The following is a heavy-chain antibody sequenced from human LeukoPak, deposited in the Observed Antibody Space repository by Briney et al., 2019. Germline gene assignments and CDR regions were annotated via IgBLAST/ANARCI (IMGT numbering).Heavy chain of an antibody. Sequence: GGSLRLSCASSGFTFSSYAMSWVRQAPGKGLEWVSAINPTGSTTYYADSVKGRFTVSRDNSRNTLYLHMNTLRADDTAVYYCAARTAVASVYWGQGTLVTVSS. CDR3: AARTAVASVY. CDR1: GFTFSSYA. D-gene: IGHD5-18*01. V-gene: IGHV3-23*01. J-gene: IGHJ4*02. CDR2: INPTGSTT.